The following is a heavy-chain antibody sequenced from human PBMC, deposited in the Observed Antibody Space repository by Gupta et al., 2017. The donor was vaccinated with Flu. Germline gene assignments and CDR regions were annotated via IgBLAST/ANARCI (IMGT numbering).Heavy chain of an antibody. Sequence: EVQLVESGGGLVQPGGSLRLSCAVSGITFDTYWMHWVRQVPGKGLVWVSRMNSDGSSASYADSVKGRFTISRDNAKGTLFLQMNSLRVEDTAVYHCALVPAATFDFWGLGTLVTVSS. V-gene: IGHV3-74*01. CDR1: GITFDTYW. J-gene: IGHJ4*02. CDR2: MNSDGSSA. D-gene: IGHD2-2*01. CDR3: ALVPAATFDF.